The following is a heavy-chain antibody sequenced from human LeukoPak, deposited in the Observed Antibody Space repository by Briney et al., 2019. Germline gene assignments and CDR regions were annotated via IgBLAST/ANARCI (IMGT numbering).Heavy chain of an antibody. V-gene: IGHV3-23*01. J-gene: IGHJ4*02. CDR1: GFTFSTYA. Sequence: GGSLRLSCAASGFTFSTYAVNWVRQAPGKGLEWVSAISGSGGSTYYADSVKGRFTISRDNSKNTLYLQMNSLRAEDTAVYYCARQMGVDYWGQGTLVTVSS. CDR2: ISGSGGST. CDR3: ARQMGVDY. D-gene: IGHD3-16*01.